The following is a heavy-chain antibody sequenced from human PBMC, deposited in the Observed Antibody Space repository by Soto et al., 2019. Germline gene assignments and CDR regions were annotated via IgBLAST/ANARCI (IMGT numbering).Heavy chain of an antibody. V-gene: IGHV1-69*01. CDR3: ARGGVDVVATSAFDY. Sequence: QVQLVQSGAEVKKPGSSVKVSCKASGGTFNNYAISWVRQAPGQGLEWMGGIIPIIGTADYAHKFQGRLAISADASTGTTFRELSSLRSEDTALYYCARGGVDVVATSAFDYWGQGTLVTVSS. D-gene: IGHD5-12*01. J-gene: IGHJ4*02. CDR1: GGTFNNYA. CDR2: IIPIIGTA.